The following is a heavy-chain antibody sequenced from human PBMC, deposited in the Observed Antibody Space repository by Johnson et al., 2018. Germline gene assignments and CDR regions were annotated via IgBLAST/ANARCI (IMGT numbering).Heavy chain of an antibody. CDR2: IWYDGSNK. V-gene: IGHV3-33*06. D-gene: IGHD6-19*01. J-gene: IGHJ3*02. CDR3: AKVDGYSSGWDDAFDI. Sequence: VQLVESGGGVVRPGRSLRLSCAASGFTFISYGMHWVRQAPGKGLEWVAVIWYDGSNKYYDDSVTGRFTIARDNSKNTLYLQMNSLRAEDTAVYYCAKVDGYSSGWDDAFDIWGQGTMVTGSS. CDR1: GFTFISYG.